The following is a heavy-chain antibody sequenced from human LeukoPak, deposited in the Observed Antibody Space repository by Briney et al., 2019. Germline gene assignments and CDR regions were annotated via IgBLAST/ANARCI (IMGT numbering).Heavy chain of an antibody. CDR2: ISYDGSNK. J-gene: IGHJ6*02. Sequence: PGGSLRLSCAASGFTFSSYGMHWVRQAPGKGLEWVAVISYDGSNKYYADSVKGRFTISRDNSKNTLDLQMNSLTAEDTAVYYCAKRPGPRDGMDVWGQGTTVTVSS. CDR3: AKRPGPRDGMDV. V-gene: IGHV3-30*18. CDR1: GFTFSSYG.